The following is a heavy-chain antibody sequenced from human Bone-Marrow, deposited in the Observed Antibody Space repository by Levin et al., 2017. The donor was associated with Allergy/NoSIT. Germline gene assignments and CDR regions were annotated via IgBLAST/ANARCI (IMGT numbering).Heavy chain of an antibody. CDR2: FDPQEGQK. Sequence: ASVKVSCQISGYSLSKLSMYWVRQAPGKGLEWMGGFDPQEGQKIYSEKFQGRFTMTEDTSTDTAYMELRSLRSDDTAIYYCETTALLDDYAVPWGQGTLVTVSS. D-gene: IGHD4-17*01. CDR1: GYSLSKLS. CDR3: ETTALLDDYAVP. V-gene: IGHV1-24*01. J-gene: IGHJ4*02.